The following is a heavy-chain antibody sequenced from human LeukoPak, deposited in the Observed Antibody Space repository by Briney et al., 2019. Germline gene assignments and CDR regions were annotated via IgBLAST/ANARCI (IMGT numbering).Heavy chain of an antibody. CDR1: GFTFSSYG. J-gene: IGHJ3*02. CDR2: ISGSGGST. CDR3: AKTSNYYGSGSSDI. Sequence: PGGSLRPSCAASGFTFSSYGMSWVRQAPGKGLEWVSAISGSGGSTYYADSVKGRFTISRDNSKNTLYLQMNSLRAEDTAVYYCAKTSNYYGSGSSDIWGQGTMVTVSS. V-gene: IGHV3-23*01. D-gene: IGHD3-10*01.